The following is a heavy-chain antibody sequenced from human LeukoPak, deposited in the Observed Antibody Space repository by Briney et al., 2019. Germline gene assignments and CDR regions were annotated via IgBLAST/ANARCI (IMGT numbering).Heavy chain of an antibody. CDR2: INAGNGNT. D-gene: IGHD2-2*01. V-gene: IGHV1-3*01. J-gene: IGHJ4*02. CDR1: GYTFTSYA. Sequence: ASVKVSCKASGYTFTSYAMHWVRQAPGQRLEWMGWINAGNGNTKYSQKFQGRVTITRDTSASTVYMELSSLRSEDTAVYYCARIPYCSGTTCYVYDYWGQGTLVTVSS. CDR3: ARIPYCSGTTCYVYDY.